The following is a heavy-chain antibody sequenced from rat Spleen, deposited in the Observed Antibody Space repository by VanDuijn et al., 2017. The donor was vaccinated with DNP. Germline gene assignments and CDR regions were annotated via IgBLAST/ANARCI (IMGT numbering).Heavy chain of an antibody. J-gene: IGHJ3*01. D-gene: IGHD1-1*01. CDR2: IWGNGNI. Sequence: QVQLKESGPGLVQPSQTLSLNCTVSGFSLRSYGIIWVRQSPGKGLEWMGVIWGNGNINYNLALKSRLSISRDTSKSQVHLKMDSLRSEDTATYHCARHGLQWDWFAHWGQGTLVTVSS. V-gene: IGHV2-13*01. CDR3: ARHGLQWDWFAH. CDR1: GFSLRSYG.